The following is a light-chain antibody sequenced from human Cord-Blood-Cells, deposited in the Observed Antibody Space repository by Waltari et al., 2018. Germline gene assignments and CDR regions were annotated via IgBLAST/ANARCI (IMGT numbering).Light chain of an antibody. V-gene: IGLV2-14*01. J-gene: IGLJ2*01. CDR2: DVS. CDR1: SSDVGGYNY. Sequence: SALTQPASVSGSPGQSTPISCPGTSSDVGGYNYVSWYQQRPGKAPKLMIYDVSNRPAGVSNRFSGSKSGNTASLTISGLQAEDEADYYCSSYTSSSTRVFGGGTKLTVL. CDR3: SSYTSSSTRV.